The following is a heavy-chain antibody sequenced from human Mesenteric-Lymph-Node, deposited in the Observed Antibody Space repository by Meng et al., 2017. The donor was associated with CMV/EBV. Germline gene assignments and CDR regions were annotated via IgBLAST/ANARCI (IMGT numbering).Heavy chain of an antibody. Sequence: GGSLRLSCAASGVTFSSYWMHWVRQAPGKGLDWVAFIRFDGSNKFYADSVKGRFTISRDNSKNTLYLQMNSLRAEDTAVYYCAKDKYYGSGNPDFWGQGTLVTVSS. CDR1: GVTFSSYW. J-gene: IGHJ4*02. D-gene: IGHD3-10*01. CDR3: AKDKYYGSGNPDF. CDR2: IRFDGSNK. V-gene: IGHV3-30*02.